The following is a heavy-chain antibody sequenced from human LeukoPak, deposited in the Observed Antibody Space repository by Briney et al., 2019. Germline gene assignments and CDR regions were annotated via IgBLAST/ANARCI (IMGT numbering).Heavy chain of an antibody. D-gene: IGHD6-13*01. Sequence: GGSLRLSSAVSGFTFSDYWMNWVRQAPGKGLEWVASIRQDGGEKSYVDSVKGRLTISGDNTKHSLYLQMSSLRAEDTGVYYCARDGTAAGLYFDLWGQGTLVTVSS. V-gene: IGHV3-7*01. CDR1: GFTFSDYW. CDR3: ARDGTAAGLYFDL. J-gene: IGHJ4*02. CDR2: IRQDGGEK.